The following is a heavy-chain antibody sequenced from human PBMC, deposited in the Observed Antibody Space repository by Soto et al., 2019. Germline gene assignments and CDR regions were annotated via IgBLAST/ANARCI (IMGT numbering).Heavy chain of an antibody. J-gene: IGHJ5*02. Sequence: PGQGLEWMGTIYPGGVNIGYAQKFKGRVTMTKDTSTSTVYMELNSLTSEDTAVYYCARETYDDYVGYRHPWGHG. V-gene: IGHV1-46*01. CDR3: ARETYDDYVGYRHP. CDR2: IYPGGVNI. D-gene: IGHD3-16*01.